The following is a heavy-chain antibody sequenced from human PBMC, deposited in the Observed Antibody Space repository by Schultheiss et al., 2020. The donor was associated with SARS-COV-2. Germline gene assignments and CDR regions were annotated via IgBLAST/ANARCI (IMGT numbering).Heavy chain of an antibody. CDR2: IYHSGST. Sequence: SQTLSLTCAVYGGSFSGYYWSWIRQPPGKGLEWIGEIYHSGSTNYNPSLKSRVTISVDKSKNQFSLQLNSVTPEDTAVYYCARGGYFPYSSGWYFDYWGQGTLVTVSS. V-gene: IGHV4-34*01. CDR3: ARGGYFPYSSGWYFDY. J-gene: IGHJ4*02. CDR1: GGSFSGYY. D-gene: IGHD6-19*01.